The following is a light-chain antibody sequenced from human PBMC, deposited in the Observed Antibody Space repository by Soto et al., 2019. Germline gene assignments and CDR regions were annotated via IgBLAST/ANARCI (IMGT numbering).Light chain of an antibody. CDR3: SSYSTATSPQWV. J-gene: IGLJ7*01. CDR1: SSNIGINA. CDR2: KVS. Sequence: QSVLTQPPSASGTPGQRVTISCSGSSSNIGINAVNWYQQLPGTAPKLVIYKVSDRPSGVSSRFSASKSGNTASLTISGLQAEDEADYYCSSYSTATSPQWVFGGGTQLTVL. V-gene: IGLV1-44*01.